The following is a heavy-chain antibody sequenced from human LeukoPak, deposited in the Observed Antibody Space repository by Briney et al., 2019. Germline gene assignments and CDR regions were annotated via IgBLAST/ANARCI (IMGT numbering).Heavy chain of an antibody. CDR1: GGSISSYY. D-gene: IGHD6-13*01. Sequence: PGETLCLTCAVSGGSISSYYWNWIRQPAGKGLEWVGRIYTSRSNNYNPSLKSQVTMSVDTPKNQLSQKLSSVNDADTAVYYCAIQGELVLDGIDWFDPWGQGTLVTVSS. CDR3: AIQGELVLDGIDWFDP. CDR2: IYTSRSN. V-gene: IGHV4-4*07. J-gene: IGHJ5*02.